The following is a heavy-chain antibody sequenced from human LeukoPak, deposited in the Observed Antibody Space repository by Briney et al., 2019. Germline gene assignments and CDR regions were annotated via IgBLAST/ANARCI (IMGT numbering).Heavy chain of an antibody. CDR3: ARRAQFRTTVTTSPLRGVNWFDP. J-gene: IGHJ5*02. D-gene: IGHD4-17*01. Sequence: PSETLSLTCAVYGGSFSGYYWSWIRQPPGKGLEWIGEINHSGSTNYNPSLKSRVTISVDTSKNQFSLKLSSVTAADTAVYYCARRAQFRTTVTTSPLRGVNWFDPWGQGTLVTVSS. CDR1: GGSFSGYY. CDR2: INHSGST. V-gene: IGHV4-34*01.